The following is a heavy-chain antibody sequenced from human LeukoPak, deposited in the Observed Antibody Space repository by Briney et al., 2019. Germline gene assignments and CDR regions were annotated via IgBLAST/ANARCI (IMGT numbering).Heavy chain of an antibody. V-gene: IGHV3-66*01. D-gene: IGHD3-22*01. J-gene: IGHJ3*02. CDR1: GFTVSSNY. CDR3: ARSYDSSGFARAGDAFDI. Sequence: GGSLRLSCAASGFTVSSNYMSWVRQAPGKGLEWVSVIYSGGSTYYADSVKGRFTISRDNSKNTLYLQMNSLRAEDTAVYYCARSYDSSGFARAGDAFDIWGQGTMVTVSS. CDR2: IYSGGST.